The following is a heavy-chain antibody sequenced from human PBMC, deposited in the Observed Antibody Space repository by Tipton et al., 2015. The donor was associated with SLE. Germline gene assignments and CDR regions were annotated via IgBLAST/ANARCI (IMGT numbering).Heavy chain of an antibody. D-gene: IGHD5-18*01. CDR2: IYYSGST. CDR1: GYSIRSGYY. J-gene: IGHJ4*02. CDR3: ATKETAVGQGFAY. V-gene: IGHV4-38-2*01. Sequence: TLSLTCAVSGYSIRSGYYWGWIRQPPGKGLEWIGTIYYSGSTYYNPSLKSRLTISLDTSKNQFSLKLRSVSAADTALYFCATKETAVGQGFAYWGQGTLVTVSS.